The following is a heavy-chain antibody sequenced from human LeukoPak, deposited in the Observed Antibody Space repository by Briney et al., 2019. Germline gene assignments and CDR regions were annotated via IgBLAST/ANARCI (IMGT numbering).Heavy chain of an antibody. Sequence: PGGSLRLSCAASGFTFSSYWMHWVRHDPGKGLVRVSRINSDGSSTSYADSVKGRFTISRDNAKNTLYLQMNSLRAEDTAVYYCAREQLPYGDYAGYFDLWGRGTLVTVSS. CDR2: INSDGSST. CDR3: AREQLPYGDYAGYFDL. CDR1: GFTFSSYW. D-gene: IGHD4-17*01. J-gene: IGHJ2*01. V-gene: IGHV3-74*01.